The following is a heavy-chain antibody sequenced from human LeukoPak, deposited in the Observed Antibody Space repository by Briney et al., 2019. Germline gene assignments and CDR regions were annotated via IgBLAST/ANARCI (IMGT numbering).Heavy chain of an antibody. CDR2: INSDWSRI. J-gene: IGHJ6*02. Sequence: GGSLRLSCAASGFTFSTYWMHWVRPAPGKGLVWLSPINSDWSRINYADSVKGRFTISRDNAKNTLYLQMNSLRAEDTAVYYCARAGGSSTSVPYYYGMDVWGQGTTVTVSS. D-gene: IGHD2-2*01. CDR3: ARAGGSSTSVPYYYGMDV. CDR1: GFTFSTYW. V-gene: IGHV3-74*01.